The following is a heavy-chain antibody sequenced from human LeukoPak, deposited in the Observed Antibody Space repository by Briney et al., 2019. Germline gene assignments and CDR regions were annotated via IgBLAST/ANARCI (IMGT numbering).Heavy chain of an antibody. D-gene: IGHD2-15*01. J-gene: IGHJ4*02. CDR1: GFTFSDYP. Sequence: PGGSLRLSCAASGFTFSDYPMNWVRQTPGKGLEWVSYISSSSSTIYYADSVKGRFTISRDNAKNSLYLQMNSLRAEDTAVYYCASSPGGSTGDFDYWGQGTLVPSPQ. V-gene: IGHV3-48*04. CDR2: ISSSSSTI. CDR3: ASSPGGSTGDFDY.